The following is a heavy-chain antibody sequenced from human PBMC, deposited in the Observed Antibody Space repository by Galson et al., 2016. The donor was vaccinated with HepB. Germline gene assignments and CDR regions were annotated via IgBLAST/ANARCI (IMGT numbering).Heavy chain of an antibody. Sequence: SLRLCCAASGLSLSPYTVNWFRLAPGQGLEWISSISSNSNHKFYAESVRGRFTNSRVYANDSVVLQMESLRADDTAVYYCARKFCTSYACSNGWFFDLWGRGTRVIVSS. CDR1: GLSLSPYT. CDR3: ARKFCTSYACSNGWFFDL. CDR2: ISSNSNHK. D-gene: IGHD2/OR15-2a*01. V-gene: IGHV3-21*06. J-gene: IGHJ2*01.